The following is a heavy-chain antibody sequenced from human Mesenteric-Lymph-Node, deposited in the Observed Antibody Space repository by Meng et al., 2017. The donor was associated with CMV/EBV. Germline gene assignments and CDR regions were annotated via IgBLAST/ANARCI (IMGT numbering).Heavy chain of an antibody. V-gene: IGHV1-2*02. Sequence: ASVKVSCKASGYTFTGYHMHWVRQAPGQGLEWMGWINPNSGGTNYAQKFQGRVTMTRDTSISTAHMEVSGLRSDDTAVYYCARVSTSRCNDYYYGMDVWGQGTTVTVSS. D-gene: IGHD2-2*01. J-gene: IGHJ6*02. CDR1: GYTFTGYH. CDR2: INPNSGGT. CDR3: ARVSTSRCNDYYYGMDV.